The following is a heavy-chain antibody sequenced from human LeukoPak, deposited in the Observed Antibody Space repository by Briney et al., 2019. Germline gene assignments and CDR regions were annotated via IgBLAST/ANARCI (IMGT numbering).Heavy chain of an antibody. D-gene: IGHD3-3*01. Sequence: GASVKVSCKASGYTFTSYGISWVRRAPGQGLEWMGWISAYNGNTNYAQTLQGRATITTDTSTSTAYMELSSLRSDDTAVYYCARSDDFWSGSDAFDIWGQGTMVTVSS. CDR3: ARSDDFWSGSDAFDI. V-gene: IGHV1-18*01. CDR2: ISAYNGNT. J-gene: IGHJ3*02. CDR1: GYTFTSYG.